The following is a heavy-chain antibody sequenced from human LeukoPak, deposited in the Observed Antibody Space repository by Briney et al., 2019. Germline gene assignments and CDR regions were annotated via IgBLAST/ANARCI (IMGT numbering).Heavy chain of an antibody. CDR2: IYYSGST. Sequence: SETLSLACTVSGGSISSSSYYWGWIRQPPGKGLEWIGSIYYSGSTYYNPSLKSRVTISVDTSKNQFSLKLSSVTAADTAVYYCARGSNWFDPWGQGTLVTVSS. J-gene: IGHJ5*02. V-gene: IGHV4-39*07. CDR1: GGSISSSSYY. CDR3: ARGSNWFDP.